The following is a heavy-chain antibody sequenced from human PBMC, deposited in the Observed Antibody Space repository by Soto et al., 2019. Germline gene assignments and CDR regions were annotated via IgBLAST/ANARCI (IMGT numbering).Heavy chain of an antibody. CDR3: ARSRRKQLAPDY. J-gene: IGHJ4*02. Sequence: XGTLSLTCTVSGGSISSYYWSWIRQPPGKGLEWIGCIYYSGSTNYNPSLKSRVTISVDTSKNQFSLKLSSVTAADTAVYYCARSRRKQLAPDYWGQGTLVTVSS. V-gene: IGHV4-59*01. CDR1: GGSISSYY. D-gene: IGHD6-6*01. CDR2: IYYSGST.